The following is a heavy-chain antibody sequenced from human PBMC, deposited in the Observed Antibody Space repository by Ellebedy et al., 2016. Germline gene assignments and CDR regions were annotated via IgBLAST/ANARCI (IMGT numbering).Heavy chain of an antibody. Sequence: SETLSLTXAVYGGSFSGYYWSWIRQPPGKGLEWIGEINHSGSTNYNPSLKSRVTISVDTSKNQFSLKLSSVTAADTAVYYCARNRRWNYYYYMDVWGKGTTVTVSS. J-gene: IGHJ6*03. D-gene: IGHD1-14*01. CDR1: GGSFSGYY. V-gene: IGHV4-34*01. CDR3: ARNRRWNYYYYMDV. CDR2: INHSGST.